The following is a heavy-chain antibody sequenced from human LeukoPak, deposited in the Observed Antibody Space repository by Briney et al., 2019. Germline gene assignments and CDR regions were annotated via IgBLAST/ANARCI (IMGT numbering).Heavy chain of an antibody. D-gene: IGHD1-1*01. CDR3: ANQFCTTLNYYYYYGMDV. CDR1: GFTFSSYG. CDR2: IRYDGSNK. J-gene: IGHJ6*02. Sequence: GGSLRLSCAASGFTFSSYGMHWVRQAPGKGLEWVAFIRYDGSNKYYADSVKGRFTISRDNSKNTLYLQMNNLRAEDTAVYYCANQFCTTLNYYYYYGMDVWGQGTTVTVSS. V-gene: IGHV3-30*02.